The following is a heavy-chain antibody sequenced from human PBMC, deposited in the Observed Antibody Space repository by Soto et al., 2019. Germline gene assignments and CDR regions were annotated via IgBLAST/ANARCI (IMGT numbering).Heavy chain of an antibody. D-gene: IGHD1-7*01. CDR1: GGSFTSNNW. CDR3: ASRDQGTSVDY. CDR2: IYRTGST. V-gene: IGHV4-4*02. J-gene: IGHJ4*02. Sequence: QVQLQESGPGLVKPSGTLSLTCAVSGGSFTSNNWWTWVRQPPGQGLEWIGEIYRTGSTNYNPSLKSRVTISRDTSENQFSLKVTSLTAADTAVYDCASRDQGTSVDYWGQGTLVTVAS.